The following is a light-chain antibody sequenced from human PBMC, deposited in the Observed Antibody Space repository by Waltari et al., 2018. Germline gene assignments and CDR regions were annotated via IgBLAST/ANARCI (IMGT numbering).Light chain of an antibody. CDR1: GEYRAYA. V-gene: IGLV4-69*01. Sequence: LVLTQSPSDSASLGASVTLTCRPPGEYRAYAIDWHQHLPLKGPRFLMTVNSDGSHKKGDGISDLFSGSSSDLDRYLIISRLQADDEADYYCQSWGTGFQVFGSGTKLTVL. CDR3: QSWGTGFQV. CDR2: VNSDGSH. J-gene: IGLJ6*01.